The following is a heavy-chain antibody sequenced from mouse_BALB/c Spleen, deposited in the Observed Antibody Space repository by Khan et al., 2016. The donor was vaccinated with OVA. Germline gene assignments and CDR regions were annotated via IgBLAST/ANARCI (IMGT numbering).Heavy chain of an antibody. Sequence: EVQLQQSGPELMKPGASVKISCKASGFSFTGYYIHWVKQSHGKRLEWIGYIDPSNGGTSYNQNLKGKATLTVDTSSNTAYMHLSSLTSEDSAVYYCARSPRGLLTSWFAYWGQGTLVTVSA. CDR3: ARSPRGLLTSWFAY. CDR1: GFSFTGYY. V-gene: IGHV1S135*01. D-gene: IGHD1-1*01. CDR2: IDPSNGGT. J-gene: IGHJ3*01.